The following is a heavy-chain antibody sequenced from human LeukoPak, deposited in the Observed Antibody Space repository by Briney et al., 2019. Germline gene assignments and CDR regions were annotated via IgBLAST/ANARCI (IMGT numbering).Heavy chain of an antibody. J-gene: IGHJ4*02. V-gene: IGHV3-30*18. Sequence: PGGSLRLSCAASGFTFSSYGMPWVRQAPGKGLEWVAVISYDGSNKYYADSVKGRFTISRDNSKNTLYLQMNSLRAEDTAVYYCAKSGVTYYYGSGSYYNSQHFDYWGQGTLVTVSS. D-gene: IGHD3-10*01. CDR3: AKSGVTYYYGSGSYYNSQHFDY. CDR2: ISYDGSNK. CDR1: GFTFSSYG.